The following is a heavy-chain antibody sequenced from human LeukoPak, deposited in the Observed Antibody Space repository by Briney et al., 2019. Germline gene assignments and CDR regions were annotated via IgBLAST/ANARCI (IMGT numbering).Heavy chain of an antibody. CDR3: AELGITMIGGV. J-gene: IGHJ6*04. V-gene: IGHV3-21*01. CDR1: GFTFSSYT. D-gene: IGHD3-10*02. Sequence: PGGSLRLSCAASGFTFSSYTMNWVRQAPGKGLEWVSSITSSGSYIYYADSVMGRFTISRDNTKNSLYLQMNSLRAEYTAVYYCAELGITMIGGVWGKGTTVAISS. CDR2: ITSSGSYI.